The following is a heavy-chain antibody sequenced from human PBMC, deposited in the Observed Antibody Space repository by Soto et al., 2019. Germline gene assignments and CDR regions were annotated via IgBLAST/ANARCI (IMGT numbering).Heavy chain of an antibody. V-gene: IGHV3-21*01. CDR1: GFTISTYS. D-gene: IGHD3-10*01. CDR2: ISSSSSYI. CDR3: GSSPNVLLWFEEPGVFDY. J-gene: IGHJ4*02. Sequence: EVQLVESRGGLVKPGGSLRLSCAASGFTISTYSMNWVRQAPGKGLEWVSSISSSSSYIYYADSVKGRFTISRDNAKNSLYLQMNSLRADDTAVYYCGSSPNVLLWFEEPGVFDYWGQGTLVTVSS.